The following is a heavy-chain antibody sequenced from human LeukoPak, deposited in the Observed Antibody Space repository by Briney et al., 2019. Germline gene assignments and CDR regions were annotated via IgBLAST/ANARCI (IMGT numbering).Heavy chain of an antibody. CDR2: ISGSGDNT. D-gene: IGHD6-19*01. Sequence: PGGSLRLSCAASGFSSSSYAMSWVRQAPGKGLEWVSSISGSGDNTYYAESVKGRFTISRDNSKNTLFLQMNSLRAEDTAVFYCAKRSGYTTGWFFDFWGQGTLVTASS. J-gene: IGHJ4*02. V-gene: IGHV3-23*01. CDR3: AKRSGYTTGWFFDF. CDR1: GFSSSSYA.